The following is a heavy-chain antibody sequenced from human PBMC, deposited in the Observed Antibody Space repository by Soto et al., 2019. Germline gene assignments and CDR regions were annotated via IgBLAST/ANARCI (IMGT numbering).Heavy chain of an antibody. CDR3: AILMGTSFDL. CDR2: ARNKANSYTT. CDR1: GFTFSDHH. Sequence: EVQLVESGGGLVQPGGSLRLSCAASGFTFSDHHMDWVRQAPGKGLEWVGRARNKANSYTTAYAASVKGRSAISRDDSKNSLTLHMNSLKAEDTAVYFGAILMGTSFDLWGQGTLVTVSA. D-gene: IGHD2-8*01. J-gene: IGHJ4*02. V-gene: IGHV3-72*01.